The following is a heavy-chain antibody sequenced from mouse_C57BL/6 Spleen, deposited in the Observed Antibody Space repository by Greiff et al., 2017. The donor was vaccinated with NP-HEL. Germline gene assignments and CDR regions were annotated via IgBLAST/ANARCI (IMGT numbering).Heavy chain of an antibody. J-gene: IGHJ2*02. D-gene: IGHD1-1*01. V-gene: IGHV1-81*01. Sequence: VKLVESGAELARPGASVKLSCKASGYTFTSYGISWVKQRTGQGLEWIGEIYPRSGNTYYNEKFKGKATLTADKSSSTSYMELRSLTSEDAAVYFCARSEGFITTVVAPFDYWGQGTSLTVSS. CDR3: ARSEGFITTVVAPFDY. CDR2: IYPRSGNT. CDR1: GYTFTSYG.